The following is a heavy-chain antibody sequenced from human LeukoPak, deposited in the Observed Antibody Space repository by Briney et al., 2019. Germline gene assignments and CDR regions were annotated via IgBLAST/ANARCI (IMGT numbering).Heavy chain of an antibody. CDR1: GYTFTDYY. CDR2: INPNDGDT. V-gene: IGHV1-2*02. J-gene: IGHJ4*02. CDR3: ARANFLYCSSSTCLFDY. Sequence: ASVKVSCKASGYTFTDYYMHWVRQAPGQGFEWMGWINPNDGDTNYAQKFQGRVTMTRDTSISTAHMEVSRLRSDDTAVYYCARANFLYCSSSTCLFDYWGQETLVTVPS. D-gene: IGHD2-2*01.